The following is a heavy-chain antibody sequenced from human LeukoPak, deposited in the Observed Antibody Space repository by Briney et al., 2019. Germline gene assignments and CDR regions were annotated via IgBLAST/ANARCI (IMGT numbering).Heavy chain of an antibody. V-gene: IGHV4-4*07. D-gene: IGHD3-3*01. CDR1: GASISAYY. J-gene: IGHJ6*03. Sequence: PSETLSLTCNVSGASISAYYWSWIRQSAGGRLEFIGRVYTSGSPDYNPSFMSRVTMSADTSKNQFSLKLSSVTAADTAVYYCARLVTYYDFWSGYYYYYYMDVWGKGTTVTVSS. CDR2: VYTSGSP. CDR3: ARLVTYYDFWSGYYYYYYMDV.